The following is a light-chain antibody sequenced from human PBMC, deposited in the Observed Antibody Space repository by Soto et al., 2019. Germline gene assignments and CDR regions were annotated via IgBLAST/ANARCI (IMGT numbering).Light chain of an antibody. Sequence: QSVLTQPASVSGSPGQSITISCTGTSSDVGNYIYVFWFQQHPGKAPKLIISEVSNRPSGVSSRFSGSKSGNTASLTISGLQAEDEAHYYCTSYTTSGTYVFGTGTKVTVL. V-gene: IGLV2-14*01. J-gene: IGLJ1*01. CDR3: TSYTTSGTYV. CDR2: EVS. CDR1: SSDVGNYIY.